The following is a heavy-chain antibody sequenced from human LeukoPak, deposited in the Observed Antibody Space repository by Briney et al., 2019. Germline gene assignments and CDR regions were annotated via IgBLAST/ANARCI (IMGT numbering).Heavy chain of an antibody. CDR2: IVGSGDT. D-gene: IGHD5-24*01. CDR3: AKDAVYGDGYWGFDY. CDR1: GFSISTYA. Sequence: PGGSLRLSCAASGFSISTYAMSWVRQAPGKGLEWVSGIVGSGDTDYADAVQGRFTISKDNSKNIVYLQMNSLRAEDTAVYYCAKDAVYGDGYWGFDYWGQGNLVTVSS. J-gene: IGHJ4*02. V-gene: IGHV3-23*01.